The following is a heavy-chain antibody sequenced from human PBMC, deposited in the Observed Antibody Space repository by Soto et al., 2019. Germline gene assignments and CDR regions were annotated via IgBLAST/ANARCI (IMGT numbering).Heavy chain of an antibody. Sequence: VGSLRLSCAASGFSFSSYAVHWVRQAPGKGLEWVAVMSYDETKINYEDSVKGRFTISRDNSKNTLFLQMNGLRPEDTAVYFCAKDRGSGTLRYYGMDVWGRGTPVTVSS. CDR2: MSYDETKI. D-gene: IGHD3-10*01. J-gene: IGHJ6*02. CDR1: GFSFSSYA. CDR3: AKDRGSGTLRYYGMDV. V-gene: IGHV3-30*18.